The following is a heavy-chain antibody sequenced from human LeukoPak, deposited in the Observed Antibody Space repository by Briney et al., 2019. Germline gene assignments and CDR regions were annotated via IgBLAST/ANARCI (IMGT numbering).Heavy chain of an antibody. J-gene: IGHJ4*02. CDR2: ISYDGSNK. CDR3: ANAGSNRNADRRFDY. V-gene: IGHV3-30-3*01. Sequence: PTGGSLRLSCAASGFTFSSYAMHWVRQAPGKGLEWVAVISYDGSNKYYADSVKGRFTISRDNSKNTLYLQMNSLRAEDTAVYYCANAGSNRNADRRFDYWGQGTLVTVSS. D-gene: IGHD1-1*01. CDR1: GFTFSSYA.